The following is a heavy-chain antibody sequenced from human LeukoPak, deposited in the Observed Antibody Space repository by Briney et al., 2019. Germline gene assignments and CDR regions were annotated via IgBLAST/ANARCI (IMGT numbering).Heavy chain of an antibody. V-gene: IGHV3-7*01. CDR2: IKQDGIEE. D-gene: IGHD1-1*01. CDR1: GFTFSDYY. J-gene: IGHJ4*02. CDR3: ARERKSGWLERTFSFDS. Sequence: GGSLRLSCAASGFTFSDYYMSWIRQAPGKGLEWVANIKQDGIEEYYVDSVEGRFTISRDNAKNSLYLQMNSLRAEDTAVYYCARERKSGWLERTFSFDSWGRGTLVTVSS.